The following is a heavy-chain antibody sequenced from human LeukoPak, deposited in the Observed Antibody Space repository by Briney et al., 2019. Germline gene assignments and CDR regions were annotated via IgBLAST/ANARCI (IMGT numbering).Heavy chain of an antibody. D-gene: IGHD4-17*01. CDR3: ATTVTTDGLLN. J-gene: IGHJ4*02. Sequence: GASVKVPCKASGYSFTSYDINWVRQATGQGLEYMGWMNPNSGNTGYAQKFQGRVTMTRNTSIRTAYMELSSLRSEDTAVYYCATTVTTDGLLNWGQGTLVTVSS. V-gene: IGHV1-8*01. CDR1: GYSFTSYD. CDR2: MNPNSGNT.